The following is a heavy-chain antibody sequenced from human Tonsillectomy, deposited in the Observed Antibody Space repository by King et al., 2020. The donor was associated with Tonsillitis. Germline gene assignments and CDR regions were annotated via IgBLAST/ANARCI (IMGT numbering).Heavy chain of an antibody. Sequence: VQLVESGGGLVQPGGSLRLSCAASGFNFSRYAMSWVRQAPGKGLEWVSGITGDGVSTYYADSVKGRFTISRYNSKNTLYLQMNSLRAEDTAVYYCAKNIRYCSGGRCFYYFYMDVWGNGTTVTVSS. D-gene: IGHD2-15*01. J-gene: IGHJ6*03. CDR2: ITGDGVST. CDR1: GFNFSRYA. V-gene: IGHV3-23*04. CDR3: AKNIRYCSGGRCFYYFYMDV.